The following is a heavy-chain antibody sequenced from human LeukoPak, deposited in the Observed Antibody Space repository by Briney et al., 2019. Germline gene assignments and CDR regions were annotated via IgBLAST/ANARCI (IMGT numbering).Heavy chain of an antibody. V-gene: IGHV4-61*01. CDR3: ARCSRGGDCYYFDY. Sequence: PSETLSLTCTVSGGSISSGLYSWSWIRQSPGKGLEWIGYIYYSGSTNYNPSLNSRVTISVDTSKSQFSLKLNSVTAADTAVYYCARCSRGGDCYYFDYWGQGNLVTVSS. CDR1: GGSISSGLYS. CDR2: IYYSGST. D-gene: IGHD2-21*02. J-gene: IGHJ4*02.